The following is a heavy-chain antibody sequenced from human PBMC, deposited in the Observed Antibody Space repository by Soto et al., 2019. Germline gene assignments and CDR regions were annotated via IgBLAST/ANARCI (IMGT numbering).Heavy chain of an antibody. V-gene: IGHV4-59*08. CDR1: YASINNYH. CDR3: APLTGLGEVSPYFDY. D-gene: IGHD3-10*01. Sequence: QVQLQESGPGLLKPSETLSLTCTVSYASINNYHWTWIRQPPGKGLEWIAYIYYTGTTNFNPSLNTRATPPXXXSXXQSSLNLRPVTASDPAVYYCAPLTGLGEVSPYFDYWGQGRMVTVSS. J-gene: IGHJ4*02. CDR2: IYYTGTT.